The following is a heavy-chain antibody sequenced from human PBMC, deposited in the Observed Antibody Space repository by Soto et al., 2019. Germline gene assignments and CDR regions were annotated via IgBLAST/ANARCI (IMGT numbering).Heavy chain of an antibody. J-gene: IGHJ4*02. V-gene: IGHV3-21*01. Sequence: EVQLVESGGGLVKPGGSLRLSCAASGFTFSSYSMNWVRQAPGKGLEWVSSISSSSSYIYYPDSVKGRFTISRDNAKNSLYLQMNSLRAEDTAVYYCARERSSGWYGGDFDYWGQGTLVTVSS. CDR3: ARERSSGWYGGDFDY. D-gene: IGHD6-19*01. CDR1: GFTFSSYS. CDR2: ISSSSSYI.